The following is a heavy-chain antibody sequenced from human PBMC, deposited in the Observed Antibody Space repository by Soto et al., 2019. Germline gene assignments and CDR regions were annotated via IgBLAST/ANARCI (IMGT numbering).Heavy chain of an antibody. V-gene: IGHV4-30-2*01. CDR2: ISHTGST. D-gene: IGHD7-27*01. Sequence: PSKNASLTSAVYGGSISRGNSYSGGWIRQPTGKGLEWIGSISHTGSTSYNPSLKGRVTMSVDKSKNQFSLKLSSVTAADMAVYYFVSAVDPYMGTWFHSLGQGTPIT. J-gene: IGHJ5*01. CDR1: GGSISRGNSYS. CDR3: VSAVDPYMGTWFHS.